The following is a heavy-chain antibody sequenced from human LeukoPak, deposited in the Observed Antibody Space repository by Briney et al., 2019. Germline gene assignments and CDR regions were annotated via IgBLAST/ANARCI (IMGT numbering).Heavy chain of an antibody. CDR3: ARGRRSLKGSGYYGVQDY. CDR2: INPNSGGT. Sequence: WASVKVSCKASGYTFTGYYMHWVRQAPGQGLEWMGWINPNSGGTNYAQKFQGRVTMTRDTSISTAYMELSRLRSDDTAVYYCARGRRSLKGSGYYGVQDYWGQGTLVTVSS. J-gene: IGHJ4*02. V-gene: IGHV1-2*02. D-gene: IGHD3-22*01. CDR1: GYTFTGYY.